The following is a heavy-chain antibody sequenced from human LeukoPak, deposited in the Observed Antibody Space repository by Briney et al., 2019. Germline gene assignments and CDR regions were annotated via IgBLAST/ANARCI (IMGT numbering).Heavy chain of an antibody. CDR2: IYTSGST. CDR3: AREVVGSGWFYSYYHMDV. J-gene: IGHJ6*03. V-gene: IGHV4-61*02. Sequence: SQTLSLTCTVSGGSISSGSYYWSWIRQPAGKGLEWIGRIYTSGSTNYNPSLKSRVTISVDTSKNQFSLKLSSVTAADTAVYYCAREVVGSGWFYSYYHMDVWGKGTTVTVSS. CDR1: GGSISSGSYY. D-gene: IGHD6-13*01.